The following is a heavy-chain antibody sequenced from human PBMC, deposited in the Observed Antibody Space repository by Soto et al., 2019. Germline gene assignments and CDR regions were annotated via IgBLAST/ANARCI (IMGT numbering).Heavy chain of an antibody. Sequence: GGSLRLSCAASGFTFSSYGMHWVRQAPGKGLEWVAVISYDGSNKYYADSVKGRFTISRDNSKNTLYLQMNSLRAEDTAVYYCAREGGGVRGYYYYGMDVWGQGTTVTVSS. V-gene: IGHV3-30*03. D-gene: IGHD3-10*01. CDR1: GFTFSSYG. CDR2: ISYDGSNK. CDR3: AREGGGVRGYYYYGMDV. J-gene: IGHJ6*02.